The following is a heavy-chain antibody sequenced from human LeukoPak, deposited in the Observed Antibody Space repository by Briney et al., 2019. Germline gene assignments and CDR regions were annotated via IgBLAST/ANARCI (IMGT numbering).Heavy chain of an antibody. CDR3: TKYRYGYFDC. Sequence: GGSLRLSCAASGFTFSNAWMRWVRQAPGKGLEWVGRIKSKTDGGTADYAAPVKGRFTISRDDSKNTLYLQMNSLTIVDTAVYYCTKYRYGYFDCWGQGTLVAVSS. D-gene: IGHD5-18*01. CDR2: IKSKTDGGTA. J-gene: IGHJ4*02. CDR1: GFTFSNAW. V-gene: IGHV3-15*01.